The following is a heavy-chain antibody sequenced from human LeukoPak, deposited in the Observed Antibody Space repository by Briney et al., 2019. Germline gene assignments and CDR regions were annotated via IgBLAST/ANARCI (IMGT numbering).Heavy chain of an antibody. CDR3: ARVTGAAISTFDI. CDR1: GDSVSRNSAT. CDR2: TYYRSKWFY. Sequence: SQTLSLTCAISGDSVSRNSATWNWLRQSPSRGLEWLGRTYYRSKWFYDYAVSVKSRITVNPDTSKNQFSLQLNSVTPEDTAVYYCARVTGAAISTFDIWGQGTMVTVSS. D-gene: IGHD5-12*01. J-gene: IGHJ3*02. V-gene: IGHV6-1*01.